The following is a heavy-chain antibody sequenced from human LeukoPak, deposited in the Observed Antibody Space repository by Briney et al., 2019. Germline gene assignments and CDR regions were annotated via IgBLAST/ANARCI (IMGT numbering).Heavy chain of an antibody. CDR1: GGTFSSYA. V-gene: IGHV1-69*05. J-gene: IGHJ4*02. D-gene: IGHD4-17*01. CDR3: ARAGTTVITRMDY. Sequence: SVKVSCKASGGTFSSYAVSWVRQAPGQGLEWMGRIIPIFGTANYAQKFQGRVTITTDESTSTAYMELSSLRSEDTAVYYCARAGTTVITRMDYWGQGTLVTVSS. CDR2: IIPIFGTA.